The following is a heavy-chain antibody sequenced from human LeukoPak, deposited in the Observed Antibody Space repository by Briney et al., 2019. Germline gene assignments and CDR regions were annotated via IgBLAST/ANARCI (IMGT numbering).Heavy chain of an antibody. D-gene: IGHD6-19*01. J-gene: IGHJ4*02. CDR2: IYHSGST. V-gene: IGHV4-38-2*02. Sequence: SETLSLTCTVSGYSISSGYYWGWIRQPPGKGLEWIGTIYHSGSTYYNPSLKSRVTISVDTSKNQFSLKLSSVTAADTAVYYCARPYSSGWHSYNYWGQGTLVTVSS. CDR1: GYSISSGYY. CDR3: ARPYSSGWHSYNY.